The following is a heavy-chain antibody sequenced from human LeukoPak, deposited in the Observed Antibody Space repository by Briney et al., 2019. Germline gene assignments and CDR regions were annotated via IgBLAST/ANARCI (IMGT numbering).Heavy chain of an antibody. CDR3: AREGRVDSAVVLFDY. V-gene: IGHV1-69*04. J-gene: IGHJ4*02. Sequence: ASVKVSCKASGGIFSSYAISWVRQAPGQGLEWMGRIIPILGIANYAQKFQGRVTITADKSTSTAYMDLSSLRSDDTAVYYCAREGRVDSAVVLFDYWGQGTLVTVSS. D-gene: IGHD5-18*01. CDR1: GGIFSSYA. CDR2: IIPILGIA.